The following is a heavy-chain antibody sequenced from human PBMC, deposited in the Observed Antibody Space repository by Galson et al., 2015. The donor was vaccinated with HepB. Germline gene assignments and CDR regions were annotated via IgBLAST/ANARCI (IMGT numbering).Heavy chain of an antibody. V-gene: IGHV3-23*01. J-gene: IGHJ4*02. CDR2: ISASGGST. D-gene: IGHD2-2*01. CDR1: GFTFSSCG. Sequence: SLRLSCAASGFTFSSCGMSWVRQAPGQGLEWVSAISASGGSTSYADSVKGRFTISRDNSKNTLYLQMNSLRAEDTALYFCTKRTLLSSRPSHFNYWGQGTLVTVSS. CDR3: TKRTLLSSRPSHFNY.